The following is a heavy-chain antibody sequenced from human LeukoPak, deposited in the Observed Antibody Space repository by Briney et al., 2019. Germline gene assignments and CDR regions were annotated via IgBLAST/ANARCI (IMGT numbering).Heavy chain of an antibody. J-gene: IGHJ4*02. V-gene: IGHV3-11*01. CDR3: ARDLHYDSSGYYGY. Sequence: AGGSLRLSCAASGSTFSDYYMSWIRQAPGKGLEWVSYISSSGSTIYYADSVKGRFTISRDNAKNSLYLQMNSLRAEDTAVYYCARDLHYDSSGYYGYWGQGTLVTASS. CDR1: GSTFSDYY. CDR2: ISSSGSTI. D-gene: IGHD3-22*01.